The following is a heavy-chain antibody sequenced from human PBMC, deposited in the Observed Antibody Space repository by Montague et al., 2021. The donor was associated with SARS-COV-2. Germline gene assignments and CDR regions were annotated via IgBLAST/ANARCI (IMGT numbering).Heavy chain of an antibody. CDR2: ISSNGGST. D-gene: IGHD3-3*01. CDR1: GFTFSSYA. V-gene: IGHV3-64*01. CDR3: ARDGSGFWSGFHYYYYMDV. J-gene: IGHJ6*03. Sequence: SLRLSCAASGFTFSSYAMHWVRQAPGKGLEYVSAISSNGGSTYYANSAKGRFTISRDNSKNMLYLQMGSLRAEDMAVYYCARDGSGFWSGFHYYYYMDVWGKGTTVTVSS.